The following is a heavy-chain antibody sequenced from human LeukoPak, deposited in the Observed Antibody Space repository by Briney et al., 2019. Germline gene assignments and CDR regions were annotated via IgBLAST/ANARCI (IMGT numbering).Heavy chain of an antibody. CDR2: TSYDRSAN. D-gene: IGHD3-22*01. CDR1: GFTFNMYA. Sequence: GGSLRLSCAASGFTFNMYAIHWVRQAPGKGLEWVAVTSYDRSANKYADSVNGRFTISRDNAKNSLYLQMNSLRAEDTAVYYCAKVDGGYRGTIDYWGQGTLVTVSS. J-gene: IGHJ4*02. V-gene: IGHV3-30-3*01. CDR3: AKVDGGYRGTIDY.